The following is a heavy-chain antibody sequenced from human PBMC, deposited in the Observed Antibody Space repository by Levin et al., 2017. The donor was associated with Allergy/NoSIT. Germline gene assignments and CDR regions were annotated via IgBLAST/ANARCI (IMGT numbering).Heavy chain of an antibody. CDR2: ISSPGSTK. D-gene: IGHD1-26*01. CDR1: GFTFSSYE. Sequence: QSGGSLRLSCAASGFTFSSYEMNWVRQAPGKGLEWVSYISSPGSTKYYADSVKGRFTISRDNAKNSLYLQMNSLRVEDTAVYYCAGDAAYAEVGYWGQGTLVTVSS. J-gene: IGHJ4*02. CDR3: AGDAAYAEVGY. V-gene: IGHV3-48*03.